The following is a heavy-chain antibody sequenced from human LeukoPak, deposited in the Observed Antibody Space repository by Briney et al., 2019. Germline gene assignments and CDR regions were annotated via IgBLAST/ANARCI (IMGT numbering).Heavy chain of an antibody. V-gene: IGHV4-4*02. D-gene: IGHD3-10*01. J-gene: IGHJ6*02. CDR2: IYHSGST. Sequence: SGTLSLTCAVSGGSISSSNWWSWVRQPPGKGLMWIGEIYHSGSTNYNPSLKSRVTISVDKSKNQFSLKLSSVTAADTAVYYCASKITMVRGASLDVWGQGTTVTVSS. CDR3: ASKITMVRGASLDV. CDR1: GGSISSSNW.